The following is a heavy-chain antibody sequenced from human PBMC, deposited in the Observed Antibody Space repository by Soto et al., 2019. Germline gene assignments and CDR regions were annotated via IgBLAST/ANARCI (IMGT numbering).Heavy chain of an antibody. Sequence: EVQLVESGGGFVKPGGSLRLSCAASGFTFSNAWINWVRQAPGKGLEWVGRIKSKTDGGTTDFAASVKGRFAISRDDSKNMVYLQMNSLKTEDTAVYYCTTDSYITSVIIPFDYWGHGTLVTVSS. V-gene: IGHV3-15*07. D-gene: IGHD1-20*01. J-gene: IGHJ4*01. CDR3: TTDSYITSVIIPFDY. CDR2: IKSKTDGGTT. CDR1: GFTFSNAW.